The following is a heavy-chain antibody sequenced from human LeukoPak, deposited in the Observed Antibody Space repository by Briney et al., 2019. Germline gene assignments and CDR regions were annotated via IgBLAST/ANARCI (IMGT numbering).Heavy chain of an antibody. V-gene: IGHV1-18*01. CDR3: ARDQYYDSKGWFDP. CDR1: GYTFTSYG. D-gene: IGHD3-22*01. J-gene: IGHJ5*02. CDR2: ISAYNGNT. Sequence: GASVKVSCKASGYTFTSYGLSWVRQAPGQGLEWMGCISAYNGNTNYAQKLQGRVTMTTDTSTSTAYMELRSLRSDNTAVYYCARDQYYDSKGWFDPWGQGTLVTVSS.